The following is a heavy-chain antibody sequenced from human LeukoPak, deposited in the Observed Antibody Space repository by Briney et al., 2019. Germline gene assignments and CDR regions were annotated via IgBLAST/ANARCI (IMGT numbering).Heavy chain of an antibody. CDR2: IIPIFGTA. Sequence: ASVKVSCKASGGTFSSYAISWVRQAPGQGLEWMGRIIPIFGTANYAQKFQGRVTITTDESTSTAYMELSSLRSEDTAVYYCAREGGYDCYFGYWGQGTLVTVSS. V-gene: IGHV1-69*05. D-gene: IGHD5-12*01. CDR1: GGTFSSYA. J-gene: IGHJ4*02. CDR3: AREGGYDCYFGY.